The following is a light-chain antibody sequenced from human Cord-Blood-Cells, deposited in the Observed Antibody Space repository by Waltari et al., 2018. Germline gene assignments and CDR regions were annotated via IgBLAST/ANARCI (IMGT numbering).Light chain of an antibody. CDR3: CSYAGSYNWV. CDR1: SSDVGGYPY. V-gene: IGLV2-11*01. Sequence: QSALTQPRPVSGSPGQSVTIPSTGTSSDVGGYPYVSWYQQHPSKAPKLMIYDVIKRPSGGPDRFSGSKSGNTAPLTISGLQAGDEADYYCCSYAGSYNWVFGGGTKLTVL. CDR2: DVI. J-gene: IGLJ3*02.